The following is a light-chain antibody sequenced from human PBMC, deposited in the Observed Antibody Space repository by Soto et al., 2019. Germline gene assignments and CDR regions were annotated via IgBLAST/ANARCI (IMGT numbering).Light chain of an antibody. CDR2: GAS. CDR3: QQHGSSSWT. CDR1: QSVSSSY. Sequence: EIVLTQSPGTLSLSPGERATLSCRASQSVSSSYLAWYQHKPGQAPRLLIYGASTRATGIPDRFSGSGSGTDFTLTISRLEPEDFVVYYCQQHGSSSWTFGQGTKVEIK. V-gene: IGKV3-20*01. J-gene: IGKJ1*01.